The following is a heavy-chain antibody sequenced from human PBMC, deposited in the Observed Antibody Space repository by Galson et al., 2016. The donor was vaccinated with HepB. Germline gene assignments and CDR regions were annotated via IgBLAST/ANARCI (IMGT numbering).Heavy chain of an antibody. Sequence: SLRLSCEASGFTFSRFWMNWVRQAPGKGLEWVGNVKPDGSEKYYVDSVKGRFTISRDNVKNSMYLQMNSLRAEDTAVYYCVKAVDNWGQGTLVTVSS. CDR3: VKAVDN. CDR2: VKPDGSEK. V-gene: IGHV3-7*03. J-gene: IGHJ4*02. CDR1: GFTFSRFW.